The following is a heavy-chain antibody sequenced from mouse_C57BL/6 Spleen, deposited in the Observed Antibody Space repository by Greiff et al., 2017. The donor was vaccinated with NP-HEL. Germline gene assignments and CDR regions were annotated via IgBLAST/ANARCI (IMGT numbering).Heavy chain of an antibody. CDR3: ARKGYYSNYGGVFDY. V-gene: IGHV1-18*01. D-gene: IGHD2-5*01. CDR1: GYTFTDYN. CDR2: INPNNGGT. J-gene: IGHJ2*01. Sequence: DVQLQESGPELVKPGASVKIPCKASGYTFTDYNMDWVKQSHGKSLEWIGDINPNNGGTIYNQKFKGKATLTVDKSSSTAYMELRSLTSEDTAVYYCARKGYYSNYGGVFDYWGQGTTLTVSS.